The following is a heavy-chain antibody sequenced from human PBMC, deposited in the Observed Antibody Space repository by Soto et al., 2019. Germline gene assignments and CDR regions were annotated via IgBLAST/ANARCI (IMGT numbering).Heavy chain of an antibody. D-gene: IGHD6-6*01. CDR2: INHSGST. CDR1: GGSFSGYY. J-gene: IGHJ3*02. CDR3: ARGGRRGIAARPRSFDI. Sequence: SETLSLTCAVYGGSFSGYYWSWIRQPPGKGLEWIGEINHSGSTNYNPSLKSRVTISVDTSKNQFSLKLSSVTAADTAVYYCARGGRRGIAARPRSFDIWGQGTMVTVSS. V-gene: IGHV4-34*01.